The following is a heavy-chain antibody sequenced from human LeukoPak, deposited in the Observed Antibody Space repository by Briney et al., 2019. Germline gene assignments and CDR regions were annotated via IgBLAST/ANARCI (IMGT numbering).Heavy chain of an antibody. V-gene: IGHV4-39*07. CDR3: AREGSAFDI. Sequence: SETLSLTCTVSGGSISTSNYYWGWIRQPPGKGLEWIGSIYYSGSTYYSPSLKSRVTISVDTSKNQFSLKLSSVTAADTAVYYCAREGSAFDIWGQGTMVTVSS. CDR1: GGSISTSNYY. CDR2: IYYSGST. J-gene: IGHJ3*02.